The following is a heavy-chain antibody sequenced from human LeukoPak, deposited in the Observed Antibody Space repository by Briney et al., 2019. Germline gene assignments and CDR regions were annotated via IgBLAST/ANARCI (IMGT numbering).Heavy chain of an antibody. V-gene: IGHV5-51*01. CDR3: ARTANNRVFDY. Sequence: GESLKISCKGSGYSFSNYWIGWVRQMPGKGLEWMGIIYPGDSDTRYSPSFQGQVTISADKSISTAYLQWSSLKASDTAVYYCARTANNRVFDYWGQGTLVTVSS. CDR1: GYSFSNYW. CDR2: IYPGDSDT. D-gene: IGHD1-14*01. J-gene: IGHJ4*02.